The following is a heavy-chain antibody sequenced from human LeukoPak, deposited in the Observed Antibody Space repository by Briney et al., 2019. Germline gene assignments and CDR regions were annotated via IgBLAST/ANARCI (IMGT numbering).Heavy chain of an antibody. Sequence: GGSLRLSCTASGFTFGDYAMSWFRQAPGKGLEWAGFIRSKAYGGTTEYAASVKGRFTISRDDSKSIAYLQMNSLKTEDTAVYYCTRALWFGELRGSWFDPWGQGTLVTVSS. CDR2: IRSKAYGGTT. D-gene: IGHD3-10*01. CDR1: GFTFGDYA. CDR3: TRALWFGELRGSWFDP. V-gene: IGHV3-49*03. J-gene: IGHJ5*02.